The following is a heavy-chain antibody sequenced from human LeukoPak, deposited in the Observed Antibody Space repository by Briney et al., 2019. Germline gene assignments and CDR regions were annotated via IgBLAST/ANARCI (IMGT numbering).Heavy chain of an antibody. CDR1: GGTFSSYA. Sequence: SVKVSCKASGGTFSSYAISWVRQAPGQGLEWMGGIIPIFGTANYAQKFQGRVTMTRDTSISTAYMELSRLRSDDTAVYYCARATMVRGVANWFDPWGQGTLVTVSS. CDR2: IIPIFGTA. D-gene: IGHD3-10*01. V-gene: IGHV1-69*05. CDR3: ARATMVRGVANWFDP. J-gene: IGHJ5*02.